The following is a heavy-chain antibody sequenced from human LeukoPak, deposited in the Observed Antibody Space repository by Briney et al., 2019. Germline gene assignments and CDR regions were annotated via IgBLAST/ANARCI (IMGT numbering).Heavy chain of an antibody. V-gene: IGHV4-34*01. CDR1: GGSFSGYY. J-gene: IGHJ6*02. D-gene: IGHD1-14*01. CDR2: INHSGST. Sequence: SETLSLTCAVYGGSFSGYYWSWIRQPPGKGLEWIGEINHSGSTNYNPSLKSRVTISVETSKNQFSLKLRSVTAADTAVYYCARGLRYFYGMDVWGQGTTVTVSS. CDR3: ARGLRYFYGMDV.